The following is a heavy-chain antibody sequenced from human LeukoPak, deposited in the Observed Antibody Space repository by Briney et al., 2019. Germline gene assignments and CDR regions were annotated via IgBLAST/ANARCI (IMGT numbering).Heavy chain of an antibody. D-gene: IGHD3-16*01. V-gene: IGHV3-30*02. CDR3: AKDGAFYTLLAEYFDY. CDR2: IRYDGSNK. J-gene: IGHJ4*02. Sequence: GGSLRLSCAASGFTFSSYGMHWVRQAPGKGLEWVAFIRYDGSNKYYADSVKGRFTISRDNSKNTLYLQMNSLRAEDTAVYYCAKDGAFYTLLAEYFDYWGQGTLVTVSS. CDR1: GFTFSSYG.